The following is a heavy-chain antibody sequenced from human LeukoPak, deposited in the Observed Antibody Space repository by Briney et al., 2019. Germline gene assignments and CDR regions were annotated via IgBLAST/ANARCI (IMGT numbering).Heavy chain of an antibody. CDR2: IYHSGIT. CDR1: SDSISSNNW. Sequence: PSETLSLTCAVSSDSISSNNWWNWVRQPPGKGLEWIGEIYHSGITEYNPSLRSRVTISVDKSKNQSSLKLNSVTAEDSAVYYCARSRLPAPTMTPSDYWGQGALVTVSS. D-gene: IGHD4-17*01. V-gene: IGHV4-4*02. CDR3: ARSRLPAPTMTPSDY. J-gene: IGHJ4*02.